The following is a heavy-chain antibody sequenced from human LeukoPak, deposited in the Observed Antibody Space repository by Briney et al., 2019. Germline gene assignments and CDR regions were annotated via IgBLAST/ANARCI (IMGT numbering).Heavy chain of an antibody. CDR3: AREPVVPAEATYDAFDI. J-gene: IGHJ3*02. Sequence: RPGGSLRLSCAASGFTFSSYSMNWVRQAPGKGLEWVSSISSSSSYIYYADSVKGRFTISRDNAKNSLYLQMNSLRAEDTAVYYCAREPVVPAEATYDAFDIWGQGTMVTVSS. CDR1: GFTFSSYS. D-gene: IGHD2-2*01. CDR2: ISSSSSYI. V-gene: IGHV3-21*01.